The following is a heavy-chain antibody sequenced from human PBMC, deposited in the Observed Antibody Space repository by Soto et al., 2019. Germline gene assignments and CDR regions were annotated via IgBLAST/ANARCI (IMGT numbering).Heavy chain of an antibody. CDR2: ISYDGSNK. CDR1: GFTFSKYG. J-gene: IGHJ6*02. V-gene: IGHV3-30*18. D-gene: IGHD3-16*01. Sequence: QVQLVESGGGVVQPGGSLRLSCAASGFTFSKYGMHWVRQAPGKGLEWVAVISYDGSNKYYADSVKGRFTISRDKSTNTLYVQMNSLGVEDTAVYYCAKGAEGGAYYGMDVWGQGTTVTVSS. CDR3: AKGAEGGAYYGMDV.